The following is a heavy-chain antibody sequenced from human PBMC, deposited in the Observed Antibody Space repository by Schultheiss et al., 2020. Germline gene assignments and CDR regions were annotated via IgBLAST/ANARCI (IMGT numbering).Heavy chain of an antibody. D-gene: IGHD3-10*01. V-gene: IGHV3-74*01. Sequence: GGSLRLSGAASGFTFSSYWMHWVRQAPGKGLVWVSRINSDGSTTTYADPVKGRFTISRDNAKNTLYLQMNSLRAEDTAVYYCARDHYYGPVDYWGQGTLVTVSS. CDR3: ARDHYYGPVDY. CDR2: INSDGSTT. J-gene: IGHJ4*02. CDR1: GFTFSSYW.